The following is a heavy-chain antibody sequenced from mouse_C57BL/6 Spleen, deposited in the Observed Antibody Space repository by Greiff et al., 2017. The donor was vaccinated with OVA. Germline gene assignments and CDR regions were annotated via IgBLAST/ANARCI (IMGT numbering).Heavy chain of an antibody. CDR1: GYTFTDYE. D-gene: IGHD2-3*01. J-gene: IGHJ3*01. CDR2: IDPETGGT. Sequence: QVHVKQSGAELVRPGASVTLSCKASGYTFTDYEMHWVKQTPVHGLEWIGAIDPETGGTAYNQKFKGKAILTADKSSSTAYMELRSLTSEDSAVYYCTRRIYDGSAWFAYWGQGTLVTVSA. CDR3: TRRIYDGSAWFAY. V-gene: IGHV1-15*01.